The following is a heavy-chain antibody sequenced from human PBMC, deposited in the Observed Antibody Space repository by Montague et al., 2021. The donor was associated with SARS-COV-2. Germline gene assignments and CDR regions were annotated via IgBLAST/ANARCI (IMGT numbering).Heavy chain of an antibody. CDR2: IYTSGST. D-gene: IGHD3-3*01. J-gene: IGHJ6*03. Sequence: SEILSLTCTVSGGSISSYYWSWIRQPAGKGLEWIGRIYTSGSTNXNPSLKSRVTMSVDTSKNQFSLKLSSVTAADTAVYYCAREGGITIFGVVIGSPYYYYMDVWGKGPQSPSP. CDR1: GGSISSYY. CDR3: AREGGITIFGVVIGSPYYYYMDV. V-gene: IGHV4-4*07.